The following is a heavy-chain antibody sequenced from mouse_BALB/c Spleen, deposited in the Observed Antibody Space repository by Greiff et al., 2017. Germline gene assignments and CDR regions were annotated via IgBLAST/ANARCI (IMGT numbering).Heavy chain of an antibody. CDR3: ARGRYRYDEDYAMDD. D-gene: IGHD2-14*01. CDR2: IYPGDGDT. CDR1: GYAFSSSW. Sequence: QVQLQQSGPELVKPGASVKISCKASGYAFSSSWMNWVKQRPGQGLEWIGRIYPGDGDTNYNGKFKGKATLTADKSSSTAYMQLSSLTSVDSAVYFCARGRYRYDEDYAMDDWGQGTSVTVSS. V-gene: IGHV1-82*01. J-gene: IGHJ4*01.